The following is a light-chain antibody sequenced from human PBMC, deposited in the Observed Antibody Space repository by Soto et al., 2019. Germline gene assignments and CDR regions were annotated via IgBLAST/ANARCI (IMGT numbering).Light chain of an antibody. CDR3: QQYYSLPYT. J-gene: IGKJ2*01. Sequence: EIVMTQSPATLSVSPGERATLSCRASQSVSTNLAWYQQRPGQAPRLLIYDVSTRAAGFPARFSGSGSGTEFTLSISSLQPEDFAVYYCQQYYSLPYTFGQGTKLEIE. V-gene: IGKV3-15*01. CDR2: DVS. CDR1: QSVSTN.